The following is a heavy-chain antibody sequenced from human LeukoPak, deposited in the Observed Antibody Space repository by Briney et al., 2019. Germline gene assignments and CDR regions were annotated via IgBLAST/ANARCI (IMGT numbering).Heavy chain of an antibody. V-gene: IGHV6-1*01. CDR2: TFYRSKWFN. CDR1: GDSVSSRSAA. J-gene: IGHJ4*02. Sequence: SQTLSLTCAISGDSVSSRSAAWNWIRQSPSRGLEWLGRTFYRSKWFNDYAASMKSRITINPDTSKNQFSLQLNSVTPDDTAVYYCTRLNLGGSYYFDYWGQGTLVTVSS. CDR3: TRLNLGGSYYFDY. D-gene: IGHD1-26*01.